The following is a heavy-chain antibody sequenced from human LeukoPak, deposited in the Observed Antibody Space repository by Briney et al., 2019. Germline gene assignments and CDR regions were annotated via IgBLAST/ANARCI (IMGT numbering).Heavy chain of an antibody. CDR3: ARDTDWNDAWFDP. CDR1: GGSVSSGSYY. CDR2: IYYSGST. V-gene: IGHV4-61*01. J-gene: IGHJ5*02. Sequence: SETLSLTCTVSGGSVSSGSYYWSWIRQPPGKGLEWIGYIYYSGSTNYNPSLKSRVTISVDTSKNQFSLKLSSVTAADTAVYYCARDTDWNDAWFDPWGQGTLVTVSP. D-gene: IGHD1-1*01.